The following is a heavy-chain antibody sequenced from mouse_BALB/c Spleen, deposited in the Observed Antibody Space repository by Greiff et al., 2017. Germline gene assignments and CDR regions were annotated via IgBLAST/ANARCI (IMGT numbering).Heavy chain of an antibody. CDR3: NPREVGAMDY. Sequence: VQLQQSGPELVKPGASVKMSCKASGYTFTSYYMHWVKQRPEQGLEWIGWIDPENGDTEYAPKFQGKATMTADTSSNTAYLQLSSLTSEDTAVYYCNPREVGAMDYWGQGTSVTVSS. D-gene: IGHD1-1*02. CDR2: IDPENGDT. J-gene: IGHJ4*01. CDR1: GYTFTSYY. V-gene: IGHV14-4*02.